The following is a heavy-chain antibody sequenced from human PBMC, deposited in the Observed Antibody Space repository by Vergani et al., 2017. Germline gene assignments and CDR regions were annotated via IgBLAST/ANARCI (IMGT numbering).Heavy chain of an antibody. CDR3: AKDIGVGAAIFAPVDY. CDR2: ISWNGGSI. J-gene: IGHJ4*02. CDR1: GFTFDDYA. Sequence: EVQLVESGGGLVQPGRSLRLSCAASGFTFDDYAMHWVRQAPGKGLEWVSGISWNGGSIGYADSVKGRFTISRDNAKNSLYLQMNSLRAEDTALYYCAKDIGVGAAIFAPVDYWGQGTLVTVSS. D-gene: IGHD2-2*01. V-gene: IGHV3-9*01.